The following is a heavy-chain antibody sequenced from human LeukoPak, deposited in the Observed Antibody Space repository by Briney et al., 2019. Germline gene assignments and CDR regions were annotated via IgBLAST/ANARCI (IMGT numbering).Heavy chain of an antibody. V-gene: IGHV3-21*01. D-gene: IGHD1-26*01. CDR3: ANFQTVGVKPFEH. CDR2: ISSSSSYI. J-gene: IGHJ5*02. Sequence: GGSLRLSCAASGFTFSSYSMNWVRQAPGKGLEWVSSISSSSSYIYYADSVKGRFTISRDSAKNSLYLQMESLRVEDTAVYYCANFQTVGVKPFEHWGQGTLVTVSS. CDR1: GFTFSSYS.